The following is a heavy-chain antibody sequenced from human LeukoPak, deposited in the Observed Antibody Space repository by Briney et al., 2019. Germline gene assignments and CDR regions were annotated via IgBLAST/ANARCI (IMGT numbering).Heavy chain of an antibody. D-gene: IGHD5-18*01. J-gene: IGHJ6*02. CDR1: GFTFSSYS. CDR3: ARGYSYGGYYYYGMDV. V-gene: IGHV3-21*01. Sequence: GGSLRLSCAASGFTFSSYSMNWVRQTPGKGLEWVSSISSGSSYIYYADSVKGRFTISRDNAENSLYLQMNSLRAEDTAVYYCARGYSYGGYYYYGMDVWSQGTTVTVSS. CDR2: ISSGSSYI.